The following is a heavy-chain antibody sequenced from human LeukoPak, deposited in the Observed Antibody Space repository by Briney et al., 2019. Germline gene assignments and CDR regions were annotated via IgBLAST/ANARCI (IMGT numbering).Heavy chain of an antibody. CDR1: GFTFSSYG. CDR3: ARGYSYGPIPFDY. CDR2: IWYDGSNK. J-gene: IGHJ4*02. Sequence: PGGSLRLSCAASGFTFSSYGMHWVRQAPGKGLEWVAVIWYDGSNKYYADSVKGRFTISRDNSQNTLYLQMNSLRAEDTAVYYCARGYSYGPIPFDYWGQGTLVTVSS. D-gene: IGHD5-18*01. V-gene: IGHV3-33*08.